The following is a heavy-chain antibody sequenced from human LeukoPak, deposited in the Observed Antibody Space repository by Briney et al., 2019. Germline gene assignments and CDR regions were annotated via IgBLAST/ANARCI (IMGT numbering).Heavy chain of an antibody. CDR2: ISYDESNT. CDR1: GFTFSSYA. CDR3: ARDGDGDYVFSYYFDH. J-gene: IGHJ4*02. D-gene: IGHD4-17*01. V-gene: IGHV3-30*04. Sequence: GRSLRLSCAASGFTFSSYAMHWVRQAPGKGLEWVALISYDESNTFYADSVKGRSTISRDNSKNTLYLQMNSLRVEDTAVYYCARDGDGDYVFSYYFDHWGQGTLVTVSS.